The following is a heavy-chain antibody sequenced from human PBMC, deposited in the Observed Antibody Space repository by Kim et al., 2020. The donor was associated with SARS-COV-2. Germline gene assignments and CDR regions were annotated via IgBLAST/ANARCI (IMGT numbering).Heavy chain of an antibody. CDR3: ARGIIVVVVAAKTGERSFTADDAFDI. Sequence: ASVKVSCKASGYTFTSYYMHWVRQAPGQGLEWMGIINPSGGSTSYAQKFQGRVTMTRDTSTSTVYMELSSLRSEDTAVYYCARGIIVVVVAAKTGERSFTADDAFDIWGQGTMVTVSS. CDR1: GYTFTSYY. J-gene: IGHJ3*02. D-gene: IGHD2-15*01. CDR2: INPSGGST. V-gene: IGHV1-46*01.